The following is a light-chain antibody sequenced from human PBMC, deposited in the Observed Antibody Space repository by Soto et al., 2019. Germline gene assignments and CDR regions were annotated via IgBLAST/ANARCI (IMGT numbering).Light chain of an antibody. Sequence: DILLTQSPSTLSASVGDRVTITCRASQSISRSLAWYQQKPGKAPTLLLYDASSLEGGVPSRFSGSGFGTEFTLTITNLQPADFATYYCQQYSDFSFSFGPGTTVYFK. CDR1: QSISRS. J-gene: IGKJ3*01. CDR3: QQYSDFSFS. CDR2: DAS. V-gene: IGKV1-5*01.